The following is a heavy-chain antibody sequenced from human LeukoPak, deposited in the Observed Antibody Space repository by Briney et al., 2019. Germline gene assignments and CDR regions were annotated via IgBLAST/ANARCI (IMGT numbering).Heavy chain of an antibody. J-gene: IGHJ4*02. D-gene: IGHD1-26*01. CDR2: IYTSGST. Sequence: PSETLSLTCTVSGGSISSYYWSWIRQPPGKGLEWIGYIYTSGSTNYNPSLKSRVTMSVDTSKNQFSLKLSSVTAADTAVYYCARGPRLGRVSGSYINRGHFDYWGQGTLVTVSS. CDR1: GGSISSYY. V-gene: IGHV4-4*09. CDR3: ARGPRLGRVSGSYINRGHFDY.